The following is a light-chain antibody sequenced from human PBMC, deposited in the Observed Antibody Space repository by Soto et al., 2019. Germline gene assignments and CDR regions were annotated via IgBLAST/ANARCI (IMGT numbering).Light chain of an antibody. CDR1: YSNIGDNY. J-gene: IGLJ1*01. V-gene: IGLV1-51*01. CDR3: ATWDDSLSAAFV. CDR2: DND. Sequence: QSVLTQPPSVSAAPGQKVTISCSGSYSNIGDNYVSWYQQLPGAAPKLLIYDNDRRPSGIPDRFSGSKSGTSATLGITGLQTGDEAEYYCATWDDSLSAAFVFGTGTKFTVL.